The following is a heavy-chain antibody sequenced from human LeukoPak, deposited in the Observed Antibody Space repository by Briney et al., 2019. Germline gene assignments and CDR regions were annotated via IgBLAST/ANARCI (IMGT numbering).Heavy chain of an antibody. CDR3: ASRGYDDETLAFDY. D-gene: IGHD3-10*01. CDR2: INHSGST. J-gene: IGHJ4*02. Sequence: SETLSLTCAVYGGSFSGYYWSWIRQPPGKGLEWIGEINHSGSTNYNPSLKSRVTISVDTSKNQFSLKLSSVTAADTAVYYCASRGYDDETLAFDYWGQGTLVTVSS. CDR1: GGSFSGYY. V-gene: IGHV4-34*01.